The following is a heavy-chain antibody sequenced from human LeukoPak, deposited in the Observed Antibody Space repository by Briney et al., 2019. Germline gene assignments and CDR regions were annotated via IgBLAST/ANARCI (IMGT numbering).Heavy chain of an antibody. D-gene: IGHD3-10*01. CDR3: AKDLGYYGPGSWAPLDY. CDR2: IRYDGSNK. CDR1: GFTFSSYG. V-gene: IGHV3-30*02. J-gene: IGHJ4*02. Sequence: GGSLRLSCAASGFTFSSYGMHWVRQAPGKGLEWVAFIRYDGSNKYYADSVKGRFTISRDNSKNTLYLQMNSLRAEDTAVYYCAKDLGYYGPGSWAPLDYWGQGTLVTVSS.